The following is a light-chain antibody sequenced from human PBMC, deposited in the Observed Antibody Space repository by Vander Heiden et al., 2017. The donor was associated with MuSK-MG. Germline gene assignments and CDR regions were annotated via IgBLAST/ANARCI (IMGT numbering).Light chain of an antibody. CDR3: QQYYATPYT. CDR2: WAS. V-gene: IGKV4-1*01. Sequence: DIVMTQSPDSLAVSLGERATINCKSSQSVLYSSNDKNYLAWYQQKPGQPPKLLFYWASTRAPGVPDRFSGSGSGTDFTLTISSLQAEDVAVYYCQQYYATPYTFGQGIKLEIK. CDR1: QSVLYSSNDKNY. J-gene: IGKJ2*01.